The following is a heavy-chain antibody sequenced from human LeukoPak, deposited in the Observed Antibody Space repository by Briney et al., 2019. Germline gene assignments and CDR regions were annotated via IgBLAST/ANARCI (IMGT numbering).Heavy chain of an antibody. CDR2: IYDSGST. CDR1: GGSMSSYY. J-gene: IGHJ3*02. V-gene: IGHV4-59*08. Sequence: SETLSLTCTVSGGSMSSYYWSWIRQPPGKGLEWIGYIYDSGSTNYNPTLKSRVTISVDTSNNQFSLKLNSVTAADTAVYYCARHGTSGIYRRPFDIWGQGTMVTVSS. D-gene: IGHD1-26*01. CDR3: ARHGTSGIYRRPFDI.